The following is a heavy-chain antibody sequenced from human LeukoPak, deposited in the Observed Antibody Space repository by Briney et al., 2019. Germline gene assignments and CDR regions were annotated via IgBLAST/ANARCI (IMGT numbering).Heavy chain of an antibody. CDR1: GGSITSYY. Sequence: SETLSLTCTVSGGSITSYYWSWIRQPPGKGLEWIGFVYYTGSTNYSPSLKSRVTISIDMSKNQFSLKLSSVTAADMAVYYCARHGGFYFDYWGQGALVTVSS. CDR3: ARHGGFYFDY. J-gene: IGHJ4*02. CDR2: VYYTGST. V-gene: IGHV4-59*08. D-gene: IGHD3-16*01.